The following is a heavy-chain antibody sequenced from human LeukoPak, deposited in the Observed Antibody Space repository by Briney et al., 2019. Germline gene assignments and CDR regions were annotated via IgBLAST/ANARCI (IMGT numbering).Heavy chain of an antibody. V-gene: IGHV3-21*01. Sequence: GGSLRLSCAASGFTFSSYSMNWVRQAPGKGLEWVSSISSSSSYIYYADSVKGRFTISRDNAKNSLYLQMNSLRAEDTAVYYCARAPSGDYFDYWGRGTLVTVSS. CDR2: ISSSSSYI. J-gene: IGHJ4*02. CDR1: GFTFSSYS. D-gene: IGHD7-27*01. CDR3: ARAPSGDYFDY.